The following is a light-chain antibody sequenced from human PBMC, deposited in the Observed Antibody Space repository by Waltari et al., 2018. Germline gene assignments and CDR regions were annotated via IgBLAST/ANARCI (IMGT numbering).Light chain of an antibody. J-gene: IGKJ4*01. V-gene: IGKV3-20*01. CDR2: GAC. CDR3: QKYGSAPLT. Sequence: EIVLTQYPGILSLSPGQRATLPCRASQTVRTTYLAGYQQKPGQAPTLVVYGACSRAAGIPYRFSGSGSGTDFSLTLSSLEPEDFAVYYCQKYGSAPLTFGGGTKVEIK. CDR1: QTVRTTY.